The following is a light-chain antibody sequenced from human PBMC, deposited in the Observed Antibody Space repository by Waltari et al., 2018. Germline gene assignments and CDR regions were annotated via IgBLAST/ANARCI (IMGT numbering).Light chain of an antibody. CDR2: RNN. J-gene: IGLJ2*01. V-gene: IGLV1-47*01. CDR1: SFNIGSNY. CDR3: ATWDDSVSGQV. Sequence: QSVLNQPPSVSGTPGQRVTISCSGSSFNIGSNYVYWYQQLPGAAPKRLIYRNNHRPHGVPDRLSGSQLGTSASLAISGLRSEDEGDYHCATWDDSVSGQVFGGGTKLTVL.